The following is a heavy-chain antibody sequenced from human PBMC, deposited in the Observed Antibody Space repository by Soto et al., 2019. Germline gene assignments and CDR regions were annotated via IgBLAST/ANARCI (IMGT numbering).Heavy chain of an antibody. V-gene: IGHV1-69*13. CDR3: ARDSLPQIAASHDYYYGMDV. Sequence: SVKVSCKASGGTFSSYAISWVRQAPGQGLEWMGGIIPIFGTANYAQKFQGRVTITADESTSTAYMELSSLRSEDTAVYYCARDSLPQIAASHDYYYGMDVWGQGTTVTVSS. CDR1: GGTFSSYA. CDR2: IIPIFGTA. D-gene: IGHD6-6*01. J-gene: IGHJ6*02.